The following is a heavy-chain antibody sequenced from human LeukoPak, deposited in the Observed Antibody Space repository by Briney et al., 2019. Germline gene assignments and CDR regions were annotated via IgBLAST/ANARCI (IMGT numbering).Heavy chain of an antibody. CDR2: IYYRGST. J-gene: IGHJ4*02. D-gene: IGHD4-17*01. CDR3: ASGTTVTNFAY. Sequence: PSETLSLTCTVSGGSISGYYWSWIRQPPGKGLEWIGYIYYRGSTSYNPSLKSRVTISLDTSKNQFSLKLSSVTAADTAVYYCASGTTVTNFAYWGQGTLVTVSS. V-gene: IGHV4-59*08. CDR1: GGSISGYY.